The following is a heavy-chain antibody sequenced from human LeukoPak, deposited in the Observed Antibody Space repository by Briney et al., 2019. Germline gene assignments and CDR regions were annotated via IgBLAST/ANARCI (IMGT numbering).Heavy chain of an antibody. CDR2: ISGNNDNP. D-gene: IGHD2-2*01. Sequence: ASVKASCKTSGYTFSNFGINWVRQAPGQGLEWMGWISGNNDNPNYGQKFQGRFTVTTDSSTSTAYMELRNLRFDDTAVYYCARDGTSTDDYWGQGTLVTVSS. CDR1: GYTFSNFG. J-gene: IGHJ4*02. CDR3: ARDGTSTDDY. V-gene: IGHV1-18*01.